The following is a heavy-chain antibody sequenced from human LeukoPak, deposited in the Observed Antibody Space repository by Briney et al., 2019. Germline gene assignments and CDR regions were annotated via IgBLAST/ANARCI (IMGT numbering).Heavy chain of an antibody. Sequence: GGSLRLSCAASGFTFSDYYMTWIRQAPGKGLEWVSYISSSGSTIYYADSVKGRFTISRDNAKNSLYLQMNSLRAEDTAVYYCARERDVDTAMVIIDPWGQGTLVTVSS. CDR2: ISSSGSTI. D-gene: IGHD5-18*01. CDR1: GFTFSDYY. J-gene: IGHJ5*02. CDR3: ARERDVDTAMVIIDP. V-gene: IGHV3-11*04.